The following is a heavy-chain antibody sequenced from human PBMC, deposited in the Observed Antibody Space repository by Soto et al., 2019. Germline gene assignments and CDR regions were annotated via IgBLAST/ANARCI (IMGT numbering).Heavy chain of an antibody. CDR2: FHFSGST. D-gene: IGHD5-18*01. V-gene: IGHV4-59*01. J-gene: IGHJ4*01. CDR3: ARASGYSYGYDDFCDN. Sequence: QVQLQESGPGLVKPSETLSLTCTVSGGSINGYYWTWLRQSPTTGLEWIGYFHFSGSTKYNPSLESRLTISADTSQNQLSLTLSSVTAADTAVYYCARASGYSYGYDDFCDNWGQGTLANVSS. CDR1: GGSINGYY.